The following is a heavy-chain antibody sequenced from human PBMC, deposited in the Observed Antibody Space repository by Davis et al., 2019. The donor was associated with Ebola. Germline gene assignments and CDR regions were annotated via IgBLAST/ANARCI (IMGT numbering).Heavy chain of an antibody. Sequence: PGGSLRLSCVASGFTFSAFTINWVRQAPGKGLEWVSSISGGSNYVYYADSVKGRFTISRDNAKNSLYLQMNSLRAEDTAVYYCARRIDYWGQGTLVTVSS. CDR2: ISGGSNYV. CDR3: ARRIDY. CDR1: GFTFSAFT. V-gene: IGHV3-21*01. J-gene: IGHJ4*02.